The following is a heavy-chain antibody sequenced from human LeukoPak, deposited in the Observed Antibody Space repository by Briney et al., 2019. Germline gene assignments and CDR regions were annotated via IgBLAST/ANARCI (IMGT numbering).Heavy chain of an antibody. J-gene: IGHJ4*02. CDR2: ITSSSSYI. V-gene: IGHV3-21*01. CDR1: GFTFSSYS. Sequence: PGGSLRLSCAASGFTFSSYSMHWVRQAPGKGLEWVSSITSSSSYIYYADSVTGRFTISRDNAKNSLYLQMNSLRAEDTAVYYCARGAYYFEYWGQGNLVTVSS. CDR3: ARGAYYFEY.